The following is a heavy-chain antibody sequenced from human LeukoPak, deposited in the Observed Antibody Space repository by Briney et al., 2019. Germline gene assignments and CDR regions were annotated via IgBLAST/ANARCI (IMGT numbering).Heavy chain of an antibody. V-gene: IGHV1-18*01. CDR2: ISAYNGNT. CDR3: ARDYSGDCSSTSCYTGNWFDP. Sequence: GASAKVSCKASGYALTSYGISWVRRAPGQGLEWMGWISAYNGNTNYAQKLQGRVTMTTDTSTSTAYMELRSLRSDDTAVYYCARDYSGDCSSTSCYTGNWFDPWGQGTLVTVSS. CDR1: GYALTSYG. J-gene: IGHJ5*02. D-gene: IGHD2-2*02.